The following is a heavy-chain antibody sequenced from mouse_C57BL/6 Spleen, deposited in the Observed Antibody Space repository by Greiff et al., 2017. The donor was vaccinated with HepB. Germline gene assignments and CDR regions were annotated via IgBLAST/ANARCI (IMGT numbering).Heavy chain of an antibody. CDR1: GYTFTSYW. CDR3: ARSLPGMTTAVAAVDY. V-gene: IGHV1-59*01. J-gene: IGHJ4*01. CDR2: IDPSDSYT. Sequence: QVQLQQPGAELVRPGTSVKLSCKASGYTFTSYWMHWVKQRPGQGLEWIGVIDPSDSYTNYNQRFKGKATLTVDISSSTAYLQLSSLTSEDSAVYDCARSLPGMTTAVAAVDYWGQGTSVTVAS. D-gene: IGHD1-1*01.